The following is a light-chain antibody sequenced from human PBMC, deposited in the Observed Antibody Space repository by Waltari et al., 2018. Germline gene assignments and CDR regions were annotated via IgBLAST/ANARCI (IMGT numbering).Light chain of an antibody. J-gene: IGKJ3*01. V-gene: IGKV3-15*01. CDR2: DAS. Sequence: VMTQSPVTLSASPGESVTLSCRASQTLGRKLAWYQQTPRQAPRLLGYDASSRATGIPARFSGSGSGTNFTLTISGLQSEDSVLYYCQQTSDMSPRTFGPGTTVDV. CDR1: QTLGRK. CDR3: QQTSDMSPRT.